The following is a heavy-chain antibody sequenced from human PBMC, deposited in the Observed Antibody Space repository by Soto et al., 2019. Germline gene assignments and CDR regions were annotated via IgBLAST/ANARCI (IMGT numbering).Heavy chain of an antibody. CDR3: ARIWDSSGDHEDY. D-gene: IGHD3-22*01. CDR2: IFSNDEK. V-gene: IGHV2-26*01. CDR1: GFSLSNARMG. J-gene: IGHJ4*02. Sequence: GSGPTLVNPTETLTLTCTVSGFSLSNARMGVSWIRQPPGKALEWLAHIFSNDEKSYSTSLKSRLTISKDTSKSQVVLTMTNMDPVDTATYYCARIWDSSGDHEDYWGQGTLVTVSS.